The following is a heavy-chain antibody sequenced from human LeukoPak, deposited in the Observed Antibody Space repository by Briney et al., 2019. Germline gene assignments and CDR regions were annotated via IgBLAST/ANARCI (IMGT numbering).Heavy chain of an antibody. Sequence: GGSLRLSCAASGFTFGSYAMTWARQAPGKGLEWVSSLGDSGTSTYYAVSVGGRFTISRDSSKNTLYLQMNSLRAEDTAVFYCTRDVIRGTNLGYWGQGTLVTVSS. J-gene: IGHJ4*02. CDR3: TRDVIRGTNLGY. D-gene: IGHD3-10*01. CDR1: GFTFGSYA. CDR2: LGDSGTST. V-gene: IGHV3-23*01.